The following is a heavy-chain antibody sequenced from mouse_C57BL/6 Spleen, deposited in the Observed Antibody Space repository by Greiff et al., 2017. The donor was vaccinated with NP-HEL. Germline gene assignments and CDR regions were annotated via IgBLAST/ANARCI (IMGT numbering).Heavy chain of an antibody. Sequence: EVQLVESGGGLVKPGGSLKLSCAASGFTFTSYAMSWVRQTPEKRLEWVATISDGGSYTYYPDNVKGRFTISRDNAKNNLYLQMSHLKSEDTAMYYCARRGYDYSYAMDYWGQGTSVTVSS. CDR1: GFTFTSYA. J-gene: IGHJ4*01. CDR3: ARRGYDYSYAMDY. CDR2: ISDGGSYT. D-gene: IGHD2-4*01. V-gene: IGHV5-4*01.